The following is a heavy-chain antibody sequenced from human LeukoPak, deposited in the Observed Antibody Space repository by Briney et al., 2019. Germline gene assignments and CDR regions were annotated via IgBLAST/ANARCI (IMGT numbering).Heavy chain of an antibody. CDR1: GYSISSGYY. CDR3: ARGDTPGYSSSWYPENWFDP. Sequence: SETLFLTCTDSGYSISSGYYWGWIRPPPGKGLEWIGSIYHSGSTYYNPSLKSRVTISVDTSKNQFSLKLSSVTAADTAVYYCARGDTPGYSSSWYPENWFDPWGQGTLVTVSS. J-gene: IGHJ5*02. V-gene: IGHV4-38-2*02. CDR2: IYHSGST. D-gene: IGHD6-13*01.